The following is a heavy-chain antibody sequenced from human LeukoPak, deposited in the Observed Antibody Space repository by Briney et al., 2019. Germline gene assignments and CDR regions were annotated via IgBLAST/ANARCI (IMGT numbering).Heavy chain of an antibody. J-gene: IGHJ5*02. CDR2: ISAYNGNT. CDR1: GYTFNSYD. Sequence: ASVKVSCKASGYTFNSYDINWVRQAPGQGLEWMGWISAYNGNTNYAQKLQGRVTMTTDTSASTAYMELRSLRSDDTAVYYCASSTSGWYDPWGQGTLVTVSS. V-gene: IGHV1-18*01. D-gene: IGHD2-2*01. CDR3: ASSTSGWYDP.